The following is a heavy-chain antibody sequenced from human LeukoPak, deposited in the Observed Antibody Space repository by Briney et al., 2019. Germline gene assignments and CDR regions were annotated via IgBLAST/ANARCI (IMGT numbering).Heavy chain of an antibody. CDR2: VSGYNGDT. V-gene: IGHV1-18*01. J-gene: IGHJ4*02. Sequence: GASVKVSCKTSGYTFSRHGITWVRQAPGQGPEWMGWVSGYNGDTNCAKSVRGRVTMTTDTSTNTAYMELRSLRSDDTAVYYCAKDIHPGLDSGASCCFDYWGQGTPVTVSS. CDR1: GYTFSRHG. CDR3: AKDIHPGLDSGASCCFDY. D-gene: IGHD3-22*01.